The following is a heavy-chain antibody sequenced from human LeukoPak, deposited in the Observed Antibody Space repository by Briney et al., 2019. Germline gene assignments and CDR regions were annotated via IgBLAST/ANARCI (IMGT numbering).Heavy chain of an antibody. D-gene: IGHD4-17*01. V-gene: IGHV1-69*04. Sequence: ASVKVSCKASGGTFSSYAISWVRQAPGQGLEWMGRIIRILDITNYAQKFQGRITITADKSTSTAYMELSSLRSEDTAVYYCAGDTDYGDYGFDYWGQGTLVTVSS. CDR3: AGDTDYGDYGFDY. CDR1: GGTFSSYA. CDR2: IIRILDIT. J-gene: IGHJ4*02.